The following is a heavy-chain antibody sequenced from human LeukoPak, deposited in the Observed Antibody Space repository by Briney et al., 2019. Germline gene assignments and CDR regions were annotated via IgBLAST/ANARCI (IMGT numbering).Heavy chain of an antibody. V-gene: IGHV4-61*02. CDR3: ATIQHSSSWYPFDY. CDR2: IYSTGSA. CDR1: GGSISSDDYY. D-gene: IGHD6-13*01. J-gene: IGHJ4*02. Sequence: SETLSLTCTVSGGSISSDDYYWSWIRQPAGKGLEWIGRIYSTGSANYNPSLESRVTISLDTSKNQFSLKLSSVTAADTAVYYCATIQHSSSWYPFDYWGQGTLVTVSS.